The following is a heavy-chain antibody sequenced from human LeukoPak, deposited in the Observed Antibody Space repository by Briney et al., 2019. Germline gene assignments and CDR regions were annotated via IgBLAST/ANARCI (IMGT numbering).Heavy chain of an antibody. CDR1: GGSIGSYY. V-gene: IGHV4-59*01. Sequence: SETQSLTCTVSGGSIGSYYWSWIRQPPGKGLEWIGYIYYSGSTNYNPSLKSRVTISVDTSKNQFSLKLSSVTAADTAVYYCARDAVDIVVVPAADRNYYYYYYMDVWGKGTTVTVSS. J-gene: IGHJ6*03. CDR3: ARDAVDIVVVPAADRNYYYYYYMDV. CDR2: IYYSGST. D-gene: IGHD2-2*01.